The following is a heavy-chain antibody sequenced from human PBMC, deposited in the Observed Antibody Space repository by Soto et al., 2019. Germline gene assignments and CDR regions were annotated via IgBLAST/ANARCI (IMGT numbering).Heavy chain of an antibody. D-gene: IGHD3-22*01. CDR1: GFTFSSYA. Sequence: EVQLLESGGGLVQPGGSLRLSCAASGFTFSSYAMSWVRQAPGKGLEWVSAISGSGGSTYYADSVKGRFTISRDNSMFTLYLQMNLLTAEDTALYYLTKDLWATIITSQRDAFYIWGQVTMVTVSS. V-gene: IGHV3-23*01. CDR3: TKDLWATIITSQRDAFYI. CDR2: ISGSGGST. J-gene: IGHJ3*02.